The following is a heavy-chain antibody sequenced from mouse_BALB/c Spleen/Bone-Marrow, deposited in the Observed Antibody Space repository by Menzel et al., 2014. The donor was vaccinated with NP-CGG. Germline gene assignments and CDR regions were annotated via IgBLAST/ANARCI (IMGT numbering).Heavy chain of an antibody. J-gene: IGHJ2*01. V-gene: IGHV5-12-1*01. Sequence: DVMLVESGGGLVKPGGSLKLSCAASGFAFSSYDMSWVRQTPEKRLEWVAYISSGGGSTYYPDTVKGRFTISRDNAKNTLYLQVSSLKSEDTAMYYCAREVLRDYFDYWGQGTTLTVSS. CDR1: GFAFSSYD. CDR3: AREVLRDYFDY. CDR2: ISSGGGST. D-gene: IGHD1-1*01.